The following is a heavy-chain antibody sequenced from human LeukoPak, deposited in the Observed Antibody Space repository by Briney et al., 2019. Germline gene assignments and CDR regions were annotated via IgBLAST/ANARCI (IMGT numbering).Heavy chain of an antibody. CDR2: IIPILGIA. V-gene: IGHV1-69*04. D-gene: IGHD2-2*02. CDR1: GGTFSSYA. CDR3: ARPNEVVPAAIRHYYYYYGMDV. Sequence: ASVTVSCTASGGTFSSYAISWVRQAPGQGLEWMGRIIPILGIANYAQKFQGRVTITADKSTSTAYMELSSLRSEDTAVYYCARPNEVVPAAIRHYYYYYGMDVWGQGTTVTVSS. J-gene: IGHJ6*02.